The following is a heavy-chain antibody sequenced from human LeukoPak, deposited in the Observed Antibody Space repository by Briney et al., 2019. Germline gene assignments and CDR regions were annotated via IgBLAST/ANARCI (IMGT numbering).Heavy chain of an antibody. J-gene: IGHJ3*02. Sequence: SETLSLICTVSGYSISSGYYWGWIRQPPGKALEWIGNIFYSGSTYYSPSLKSRVTISLDTSRNQFSLKLNSVTAADTAVYYCAKSNGYGLIDIWGQGTMVTVSS. CDR1: GYSISSGYY. D-gene: IGHD3-22*01. CDR3: AKSNGYGLIDI. CDR2: IFYSGST. V-gene: IGHV4-38-2*02.